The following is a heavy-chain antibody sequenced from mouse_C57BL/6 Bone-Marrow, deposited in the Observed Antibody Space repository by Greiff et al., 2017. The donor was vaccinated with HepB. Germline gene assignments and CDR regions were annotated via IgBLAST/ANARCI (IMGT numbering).Heavy chain of an antibody. CDR2: INPGSGGT. Sequence: VQRVESGAELVRPGTSVKVSCKASGYAFTNYLIEWVKQRPGQGLEWIGVINPGSGGTNYNEKFKGKATLTADKSSSTAYMQLSSLTSEDSAVYFCARGLRGYFDYWGQGTTLTVSS. CDR1: GYAFTNYL. V-gene: IGHV1-54*01. J-gene: IGHJ2*01. CDR3: ARGLRGYFDY. D-gene: IGHD1-1*01.